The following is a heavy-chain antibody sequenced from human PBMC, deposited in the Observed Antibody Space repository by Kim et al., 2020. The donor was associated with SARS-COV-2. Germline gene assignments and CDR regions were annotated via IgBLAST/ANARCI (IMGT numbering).Heavy chain of an antibody. J-gene: IGHJ4*02. CDR1: GGSFSGYY. Sequence: SETLSLTCAVYGGSFSGYYWSWIRQPPGKGLEWIGEINHSGSTNYNPSLKSRVTISVDTSKNQFSLKLSSVTAADTAVYYCARGDFHSYGSRLSFDYWGQGTLVTVSS. CDR2: INHSGST. V-gene: IGHV4-34*01. CDR3: ARGDFHSYGSRLSFDY. D-gene: IGHD5-18*01.